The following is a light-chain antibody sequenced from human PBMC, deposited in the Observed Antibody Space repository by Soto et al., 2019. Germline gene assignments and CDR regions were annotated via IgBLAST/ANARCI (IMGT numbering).Light chain of an antibody. CDR1: PSVSSS. CDR2: DAS. CDR3: QQRSNWPWT. V-gene: IGKV3-11*01. Sequence: EVVLTQSPATLSLSPGERATLSCRASPSVSSSLAWYQQKAGQAPRLLIYDASNRATGIPARFSGSGSGTDVPLTISSLETEDFAGYYCQQRSNWPWTFGQGTKVEIK. J-gene: IGKJ1*01.